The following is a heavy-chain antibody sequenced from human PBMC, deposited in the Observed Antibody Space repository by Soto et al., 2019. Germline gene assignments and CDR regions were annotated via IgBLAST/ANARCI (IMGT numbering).Heavy chain of an antibody. CDR2: IFSGGST. CDR1: GDSISTDY. D-gene: IGHD7-27*01. J-gene: IGHJ4*02. Sequence: PSETLSLTCTVSGDSISTDYWSWIRQSPGKGLVWFGFIFSGGSTNYNPSFKIRFTISLDSPKNQFSLKLSFLTAADTAVYYCAKNWNWGSLVHWGQGTLVTVSS. CDR3: AKNWNWGSLVH. V-gene: IGHV4-4*08.